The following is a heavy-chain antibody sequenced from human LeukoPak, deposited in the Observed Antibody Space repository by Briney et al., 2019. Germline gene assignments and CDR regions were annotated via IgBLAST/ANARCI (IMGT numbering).Heavy chain of an antibody. J-gene: IGHJ4*02. CDR3: ARGSDGYYYDSSGYLPFDY. D-gene: IGHD3-22*01. CDR2: IYYSGST. V-gene: IGHV4-39*01. CDR1: GGSISSSSYY. Sequence: SETLSLTCTVSGGSISSSSYYWGWIRQPPGKGLEWIGSIYYSGSTYYNPSLKSRVTISVDTSKNQFSLKLSSVTAADTAVYYCARGSDGYYYDSSGYLPFDYWGQGTLVTVSS.